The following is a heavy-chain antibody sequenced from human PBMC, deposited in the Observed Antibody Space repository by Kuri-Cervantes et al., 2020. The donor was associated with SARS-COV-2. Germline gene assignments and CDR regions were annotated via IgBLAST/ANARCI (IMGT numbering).Heavy chain of an antibody. V-gene: IGHV4-38-2*02. CDR2: IYYSGST. D-gene: IGHD4/OR15-4a*01. J-gene: IGHJ4*02. Sequence: SQTLSLTCAVSGYSISSGYYWGWIRQPPGKGLEWIGYIYYSGSTNYNPSLKSRVTISVDTSKNQFSLKLSSVTAADTAVYYCARDRDGDNENDYWGQGTLVTVSS. CDR1: GYSISSGYY. CDR3: ARDRDGDNENDY.